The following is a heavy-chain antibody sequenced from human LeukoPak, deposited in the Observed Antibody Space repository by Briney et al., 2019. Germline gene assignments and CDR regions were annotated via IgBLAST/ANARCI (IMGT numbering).Heavy chain of an antibody. CDR2: ISWNGDTI. Sequence: GGSLRLSCAASGFTFDDYAMHWVRQAPGKGLEWVSSISWNGDTIGYADSVKGRFTISRDNAKNSLYLQMNSLRAEDTAVYYCARTSLVEAFDIWGQGTMVTVSS. D-gene: IGHD6-6*01. CDR3: ARTSLVEAFDI. V-gene: IGHV3-9*01. J-gene: IGHJ3*02. CDR1: GFTFDDYA.